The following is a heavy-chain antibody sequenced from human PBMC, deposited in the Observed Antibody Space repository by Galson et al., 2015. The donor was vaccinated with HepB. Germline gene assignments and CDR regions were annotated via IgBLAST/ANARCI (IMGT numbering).Heavy chain of an antibody. Sequence: SVKVSCKASGYTFTSYAMNWVRQAPGQGLEWMGWINTNTGNPTYAQAFTGRFVFSLDTSVSTAYLQISSLRAEDTAVYYCARETPRFPAAATGYWGQGTLVTVSS. CDR3: ARETPRFPAAATGY. J-gene: IGHJ4*02. CDR2: INTNTGNP. V-gene: IGHV7-4-1*02. CDR1: GYTFTSYA. D-gene: IGHD6-13*01.